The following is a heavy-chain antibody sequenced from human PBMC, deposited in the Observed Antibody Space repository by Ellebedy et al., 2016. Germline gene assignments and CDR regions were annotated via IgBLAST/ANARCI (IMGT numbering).Heavy chain of an antibody. J-gene: IGHJ3*02. V-gene: IGHV3-20*04. CDR3: ARDWDTVLVVGVAFDI. Sequence: GESLKISXAASGFKFDDYAMTWVRQVPGKGLEWVSRINWNGASTNYADSVQGRFTISRDNAKNSLYLQMNSLRAEDTALYYCARDWDTVLVVGVAFDIWGQGAKVTVSS. CDR2: INWNGAST. CDR1: GFKFDDYA. D-gene: IGHD2-8*02.